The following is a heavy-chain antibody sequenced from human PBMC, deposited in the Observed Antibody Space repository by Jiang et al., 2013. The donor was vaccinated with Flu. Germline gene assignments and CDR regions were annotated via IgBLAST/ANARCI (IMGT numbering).Heavy chain of an antibody. CDR3: ARADPVVTAPLLFDS. J-gene: IGHJ4*02. CDR1: GGSITDYY. V-gene: IGHV4-59*01. CDR2: FSNSGST. D-gene: IGHD2-21*02. Sequence: LLKPSETLSLTCTVSGGSITDYYWSWIRQPPGKGLEWIGHFSNSGSTNYNASFKSRVTISVDLSRNHFSLKLTSVTAADTAVYYCARADPVVTAPLLFDSWGQGTLVTVSS.